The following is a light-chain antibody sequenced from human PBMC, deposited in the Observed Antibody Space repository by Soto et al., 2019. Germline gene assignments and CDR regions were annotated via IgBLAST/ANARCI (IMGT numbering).Light chain of an antibody. Sequence: QAVVTQPPSASGTPGQRVTISCSGGSSNIGSNTVNWYQQLPGTAPKLLIYSDNQRPSGVPDRFSGSKSGTSASLAISGLQSEDEADYYCAAWDDSLNGWVFGGGTNSPS. V-gene: IGLV1-44*01. J-gene: IGLJ3*02. CDR1: SSNIGSNT. CDR2: SDN. CDR3: AAWDDSLNGWV.